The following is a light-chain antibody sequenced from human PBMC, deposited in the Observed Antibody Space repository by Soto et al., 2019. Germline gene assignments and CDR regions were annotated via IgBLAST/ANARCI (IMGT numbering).Light chain of an antibody. Sequence: MQMTQSPSTLSASVGDTVTITCRASQTISVSLAWYQQKPGKAPNLLIYDASTLQEGVPSRFSGSGSGTEFTLTVTSLQPDDFTTYFCQQYDKYSTFGQGTKVDIK. CDR2: DAS. J-gene: IGKJ1*01. CDR1: QTISVS. CDR3: QQYDKYST. V-gene: IGKV1-5*01.